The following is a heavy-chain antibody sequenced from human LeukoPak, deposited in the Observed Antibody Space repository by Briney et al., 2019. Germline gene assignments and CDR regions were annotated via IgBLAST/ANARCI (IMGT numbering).Heavy chain of an antibody. J-gene: IGHJ3*02. D-gene: IGHD3-10*01. CDR2: ISSSGSTI. Sequence: GGSLRLSCAASGFTFSSYEMNWVRQAPGKGLEWVSYISSSGSTIYYADSVKGRFTISRDNAKNSLYLQMNSLRAEDTAVYYCARADLWFGAFDIWGQGTMVTVSS. CDR1: GFTFSSYE. V-gene: IGHV3-48*03. CDR3: ARADLWFGAFDI.